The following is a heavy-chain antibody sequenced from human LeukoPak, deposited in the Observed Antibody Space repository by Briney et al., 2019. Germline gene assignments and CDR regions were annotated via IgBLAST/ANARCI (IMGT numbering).Heavy chain of an antibody. CDR2: IYHSGST. D-gene: IGHD1-14*01. Sequence: SETLSLTCAVSGGSISSSNWWSWVRQPPGKGLEWIGEIYHSGSTNYSPSLKSRVTISVDKSKNQFSLRLSSVTAADTAVYYCARDFAPGWFDPWGQGTLVTVSS. CDR1: GGSISSSNW. J-gene: IGHJ5*02. CDR3: ARDFAPGWFDP. V-gene: IGHV4-4*02.